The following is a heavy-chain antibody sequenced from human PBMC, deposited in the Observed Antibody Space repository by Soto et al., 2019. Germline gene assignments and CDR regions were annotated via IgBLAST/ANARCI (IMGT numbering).Heavy chain of an antibody. D-gene: IGHD2-2*01. CDR3: ERVKYHFGPPVI. CDR2: IIPIFGTA. CDR1: GGTCRSCA. V-gene: IGHV1-69*01. J-gene: IGHJ6*02. Sequence: SSEAGGGTCRSCAFSSVGQAPGQGLEWMGGIIPIFGTANYAQKFQGRVTITADESTSTAYMELSSMRSEDTAVYSCERVKYHFGPPVISGQGTTVTVFS.